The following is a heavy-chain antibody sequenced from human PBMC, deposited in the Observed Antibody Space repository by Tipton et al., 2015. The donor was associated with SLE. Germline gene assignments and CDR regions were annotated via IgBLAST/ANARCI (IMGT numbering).Heavy chain of an antibody. CDR1: GFTFSDYW. CDR3: ARGDSGYSVV. D-gene: IGHD5-12*01. Sequence: SLRLSCVASGFTFSDYWMGWVRQPPGKGLEWVANIKEDGRNKYYVDSVKGRFTISRDNPRNSLFRQMSSLRAEDTAVYYCARGDSGYSVVWGQGTLVTVSS. CDR2: IKEDGRNK. J-gene: IGHJ4*02. V-gene: IGHV3-7*01.